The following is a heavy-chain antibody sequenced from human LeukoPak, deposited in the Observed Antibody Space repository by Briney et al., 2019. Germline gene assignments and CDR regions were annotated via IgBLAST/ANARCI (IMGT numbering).Heavy chain of an antibody. D-gene: IGHD6-19*01. CDR3: ARDRNGGWDFGF. CDR2: IRSSSSTI. Sequence: GGSLRLSCAASGFIFSNYNMNWVRQAPGKGPEWISYIRSSSSTIYYADSVKGRFTISRDNAKNSLYLQMDSLRAEDTAVYYCARDRNGGWDFGFWGQGSLVAVSS. J-gene: IGHJ4*02. V-gene: IGHV3-48*01. CDR1: GFIFSNYN.